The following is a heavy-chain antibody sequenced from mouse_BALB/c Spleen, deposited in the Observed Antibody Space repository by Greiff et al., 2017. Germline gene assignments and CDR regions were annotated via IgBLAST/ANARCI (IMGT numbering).Heavy chain of an antibody. Sequence: EVQRVESGGGLVQPGGSLKLSCAASGFTFSSYTMSWVRQTPEKRLEWVAYISNGGGSTYYPDTVKGRFTISRDNAKNTLYLQMSSLKSEDTAMYYCARRGYDYDVGAMDYWGQGTSVTVSS. CDR3: ARRGYDYDVGAMDY. D-gene: IGHD2-4*01. V-gene: IGHV5-12-2*01. CDR2: ISNGGGST. J-gene: IGHJ4*01. CDR1: GFTFSSYT.